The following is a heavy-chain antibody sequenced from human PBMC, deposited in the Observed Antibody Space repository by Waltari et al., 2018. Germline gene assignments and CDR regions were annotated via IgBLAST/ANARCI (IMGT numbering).Heavy chain of an antibody. CDR2: MNPNSGNT. J-gene: IGHJ5*02. CDR1: GYTLTSYD. Sequence: QVQLVQSGAAVKKPGASVKVSCKASGYTLTSYDINWVRQATGQGLEWMGWMNPNSGNTGYAQKFQGRVTITRNTSISTAYMELSSLRSEDTAVYYCARSRGQQLVREWRFDPWGQGTLVTVSS. V-gene: IGHV1-8*03. D-gene: IGHD6-13*01. CDR3: ARSRGQQLVREWRFDP.